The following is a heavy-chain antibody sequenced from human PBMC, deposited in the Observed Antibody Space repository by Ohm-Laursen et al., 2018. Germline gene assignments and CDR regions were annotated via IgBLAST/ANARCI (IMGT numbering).Heavy chain of an antibody. D-gene: IGHD6-13*01. J-gene: IGHJ5*02. CDR1: GFTFSSYG. V-gene: IGHV3-30*18. Sequence: SLRLSCAASGFTFSSYGMHWVRQAPGRGLEWVAVISYDGSNKYYADSVKGRFTVSRDNFRNTLYVQMNSLRAEDTAVYYCAKLSMATAVTSWFDPWGQGTLVTVSS. CDR2: ISYDGSNK. CDR3: AKLSMATAVTSWFDP.